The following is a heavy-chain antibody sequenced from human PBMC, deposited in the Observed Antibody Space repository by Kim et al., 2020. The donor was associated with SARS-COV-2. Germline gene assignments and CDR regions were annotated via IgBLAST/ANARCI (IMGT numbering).Heavy chain of an antibody. D-gene: IGHD5-12*01. V-gene: IGHV3-30*07. J-gene: IGHJ6*02. Sequence: FTISRDNSKNTLYLQMNSLRAEDTAVYYCAREVREASGYVWNYYYGMDVWGQGTTVTVSS. CDR3: AREVREASGYVWNYYYGMDV.